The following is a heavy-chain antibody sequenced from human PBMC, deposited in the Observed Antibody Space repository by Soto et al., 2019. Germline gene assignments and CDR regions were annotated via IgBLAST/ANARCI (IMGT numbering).Heavy chain of an antibody. D-gene: IGHD2-15*01. Sequence: QVQLQESGPGLVKPSETLSLTCTVSGGSISSYYWSWIRQSPGKGLEWIGYIYYSGSTNYNPSLKRRVTTSVDTSKNQFSLKLSSVTAADTAVYYCARGYCSGGNCYRFNFDYWGQGTLVTVSS. J-gene: IGHJ4*02. CDR1: GGSISSYY. CDR2: IYYSGST. V-gene: IGHV4-59*01. CDR3: ARGYCSGGNCYRFNFDY.